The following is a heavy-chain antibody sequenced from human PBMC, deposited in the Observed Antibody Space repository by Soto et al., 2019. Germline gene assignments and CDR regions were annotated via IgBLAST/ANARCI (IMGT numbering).Heavy chain of an antibody. D-gene: IGHD3-22*01. V-gene: IGHV1-69*12. Sequence: QVQLVQSGAEVKKPGSSVKVSCKASGGTFSSYAISWVRQAPGQGLEWMGGVITIFGTADYAQKFQGRVTITADESTSTAYMELSSLRSEDTAVYYCAGHSSGVPGYYNGMDVWGQGPTVTVSS. J-gene: IGHJ6*02. CDR1: GGTFSSYA. CDR2: VITIFGTA. CDR3: AGHSSGVPGYYNGMDV.